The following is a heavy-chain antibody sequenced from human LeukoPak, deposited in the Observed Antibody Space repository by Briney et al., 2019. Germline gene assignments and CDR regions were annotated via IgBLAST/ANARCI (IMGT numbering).Heavy chain of an antibody. CDR3: ARSGREATEIDY. CDR2: INGRGTYI. Sequence: GGSLRLSCAASGFTFSDYFMSWVRQAPGKGLEWLSYINGRGTYIDYAESLKGRITISRDNAQDSLYLQMNSLRVEDTAVYYCARSGREATEIDYWGQGTLVTVSS. V-gene: IGHV3-11*06. CDR1: GFTFSDYF. J-gene: IGHJ4*02. D-gene: IGHD1-1*01.